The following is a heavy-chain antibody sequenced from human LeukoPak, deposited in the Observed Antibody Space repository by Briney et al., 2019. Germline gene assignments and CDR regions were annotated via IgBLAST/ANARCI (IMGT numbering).Heavy chain of an antibody. Sequence: AASVKVSCKASGGTFSSYAISWVRQAPGQGLEWMGGIIPIFGTANYAQKFQGRVTITADESTSTAYMELSSLRSEDTAVYYCARDEWFSGIAAAGTSTSGDPWGQGTLVTVSS. V-gene: IGHV1-69*01. D-gene: IGHD6-13*01. CDR1: GGTFSSYA. CDR2: IIPIFGTA. CDR3: ARDEWFSGIAAAGTSTSGDP. J-gene: IGHJ5*02.